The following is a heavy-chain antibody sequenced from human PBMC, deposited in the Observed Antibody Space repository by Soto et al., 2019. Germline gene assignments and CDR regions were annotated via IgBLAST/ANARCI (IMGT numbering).Heavy chain of an antibody. V-gene: IGHV3-15*07. J-gene: IGHJ4*02. CDR2: IKSKTDGGTT. CDR3: TTEFDYYDSSGYEYATDY. Sequence: PGGSLRLSCAASGFPFSNAWMNWVRQAPGKGLEWVGRIKSKTDGGTTDYAAPVKGRFTISRDDSKDTLYLQMNSLKTEDTAVYYCTTEFDYYDSSGYEYATDYWGQGALVTVSS. D-gene: IGHD3-22*01. CDR1: GFPFSNAW.